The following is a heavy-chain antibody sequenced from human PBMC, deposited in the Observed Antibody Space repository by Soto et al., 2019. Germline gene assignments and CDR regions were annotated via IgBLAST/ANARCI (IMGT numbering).Heavy chain of an antibody. J-gene: IGHJ4*02. Sequence: PGESLKISCKCSGYSFTSYWIGLVRQMPGKGLEWMGIIYPGDSDTRYSPSFQGQVTISADKSISTAYLQWSSLKASDTAMYYCAGAYYYDSSGYYLFDYWGQGTLVTVSS. V-gene: IGHV5-51*01. CDR3: AGAYYYDSSGYYLFDY. CDR2: IYPGDSDT. D-gene: IGHD3-22*01. CDR1: GYSFTSYW.